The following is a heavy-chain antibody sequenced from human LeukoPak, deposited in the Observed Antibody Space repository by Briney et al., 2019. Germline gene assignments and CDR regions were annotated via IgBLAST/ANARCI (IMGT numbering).Heavy chain of an antibody. CDR3: ARRSLASSIPTYWYFDL. J-gene: IGHJ2*01. D-gene: IGHD6-13*01. V-gene: IGHV5-51*01. Sequence: PGESLKISCKGSGYSFISYWIGWVRQMPGKGLEWMGIIYPGDSDTRYSPSFQGQVTISADKSISTAYLQWSSLKASDTAMYYCARRSLASSIPTYWYFDLWGRGTLVTVSS. CDR1: GYSFISYW. CDR2: IYPGDSDT.